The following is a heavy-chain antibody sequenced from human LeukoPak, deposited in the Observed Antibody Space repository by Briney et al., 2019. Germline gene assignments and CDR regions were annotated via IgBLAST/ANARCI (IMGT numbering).Heavy chain of an antibody. D-gene: IGHD3-22*01. V-gene: IGHV4-31*03. CDR3: SRGLDSRKLGY. CDR1: GASFSSGDQY. J-gene: IGHJ4*02. Sequence: SETLSLTCTVSGASFSSGDQYWNWIRQSPGKGLEWIGSIHPSGMLYNNPSLASRVTISIDTSKNQFSLNLTSVTAADTAVYFCSRGLDSRKLGYWGQGTLVTVSS. CDR2: IHPSGML.